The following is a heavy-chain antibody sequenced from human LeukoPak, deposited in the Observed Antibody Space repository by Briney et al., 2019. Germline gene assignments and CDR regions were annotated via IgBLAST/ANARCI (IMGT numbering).Heavy chain of an antibody. CDR1: GFTFSNSW. CDR2: INKDGSDE. Sequence: GGSLRLSCAVYGFTFSNSWMSWVRQAPGKGLEWVAGINKDGSDEYYVDFVKGRFTIPRDNAKNSLYLQMNSLRVDDTAVYYCVRDRGYTSYDYWGQGTLVTVSS. J-gene: IGHJ4*02. V-gene: IGHV3-7*01. D-gene: IGHD5-18*01. CDR3: VRDRGYTSYDY.